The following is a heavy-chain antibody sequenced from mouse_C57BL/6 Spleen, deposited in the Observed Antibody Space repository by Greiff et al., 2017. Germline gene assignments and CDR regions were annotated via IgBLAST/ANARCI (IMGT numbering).Heavy chain of an antibody. CDR2: IDPSDSYT. CDR1: GYTFTSYW. CDR3: ARSGISFDY. J-gene: IGHJ2*01. D-gene: IGHD1-3*01. V-gene: IGHV1-50*01. Sequence: QVQLQQPGAELVKPGASVKLSCKASGYTFTSYWMQWVKQRPGQGLEWIGEIDPSDSYTNYNQKFKGMATLTVDTSSSPAYMQLSSLTSEDSAVYYCARSGISFDYWGQGTTLTVSS.